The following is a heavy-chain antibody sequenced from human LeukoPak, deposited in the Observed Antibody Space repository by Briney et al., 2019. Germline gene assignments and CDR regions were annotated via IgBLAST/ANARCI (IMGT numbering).Heavy chain of an antibody. D-gene: IGHD3-16*02. CDR2: INHSGST. CDR3: ASCYYDYVWGSYRYQYYFDY. CDR1: GGSFSGYY. Sequence: PSETLSLTCAVYGGSFSGYYWSWIRQPPGKGLEWIGGINHSGSTNYNPSLKSRVTISVDTSKNQFSLKLSSVTAADTAVYYCASCYYDYVWGSYRYQYYFDYWGQGTLVTVSS. V-gene: IGHV4-34*01. J-gene: IGHJ4*02.